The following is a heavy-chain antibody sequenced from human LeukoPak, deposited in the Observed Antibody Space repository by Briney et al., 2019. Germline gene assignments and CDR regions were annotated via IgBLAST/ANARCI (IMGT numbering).Heavy chain of an antibody. D-gene: IGHD5-12*01. V-gene: IGHV3-23*01. CDR2: ISGSGGSA. J-gene: IGHJ5*02. CDR1: GLTLGNYG. Sequence: GGSLRLSCAASGLTLGNYGMTWVRQAPGKGLEWVSAISGSGGSAYYADSVKGRFTISRDNSKNTLYLQMNSLRAEDTAVYYCAKVEFGGYDGGWFDPWGQGTLVTVSS. CDR3: AKVEFGGYDGGWFDP.